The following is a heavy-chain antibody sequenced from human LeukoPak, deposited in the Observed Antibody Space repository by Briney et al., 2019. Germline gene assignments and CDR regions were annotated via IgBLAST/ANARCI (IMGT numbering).Heavy chain of an antibody. J-gene: IGHJ4*02. V-gene: IGHV3-33*07. Sequence: PGWSLRLSCAASGFTFSSYGMYWVRQPPGKGLEWVAVIWYDGSNKGYADSVKGRFTISRDNSKNTLYLQMTNLGAEDMGVYYCAREKIEDGTDFDHWGQGTLVTVSS. D-gene: IGHD5-24*01. CDR3: AREKIEDGTDFDH. CDR2: IWYDGSNK. CDR1: GFTFSSYG.